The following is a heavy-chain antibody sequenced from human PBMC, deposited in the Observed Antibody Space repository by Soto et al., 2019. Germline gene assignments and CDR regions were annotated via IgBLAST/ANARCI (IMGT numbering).Heavy chain of an antibody. CDR2: ISNGGTI. CDR1: GFTFSDYY. D-gene: IGHD2-2*01. J-gene: IGHJ4*02. V-gene: IGHV3-11*01. Sequence: GGSLRLSCAASGFTFSDYYMSWIRQVPGKGLEWISYISNGGTIYYADTVKGRFTISRDNAKNSLYLQMNSLRAEDTAVYFCAREGSTWYFDSWGQGTLVTVSS. CDR3: AREGSTWYFDS.